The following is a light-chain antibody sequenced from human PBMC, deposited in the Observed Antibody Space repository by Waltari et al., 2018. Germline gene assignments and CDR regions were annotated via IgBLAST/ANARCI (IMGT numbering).Light chain of an antibody. J-gene: IGKJ1*01. CDR2: DAS. Sequence: EIVMTQSPATLSVSPGERATLSCRASQSVSSNLAWYQQKPGQAPRLLIYDASTRATGIPARFSGSASGTEFTLTISSLQSEDFAVYYCQQYYSSPATFGQGTKVEIK. V-gene: IGKV3-15*01. CDR1: QSVSSN. CDR3: QQYYSSPAT.